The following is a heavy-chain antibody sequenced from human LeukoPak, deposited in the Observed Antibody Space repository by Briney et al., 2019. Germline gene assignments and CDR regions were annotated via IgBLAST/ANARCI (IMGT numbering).Heavy chain of an antibody. J-gene: IGHJ4*02. CDR3: TTGTYDY. CDR1: GFTFSGSA. D-gene: IGHD1-7*01. CDR2: IRINTNNYAT. V-gene: IGHV3-73*01. Sequence: PGGSLRLSCAASGFTFSGSAMHWVRQASGKGLEWVGRIRINTNNYATTYAASVKGRFTISRDDSKNTAYLQMNSLKIEDTAVYYCTTGTYDYWGQGTLVTVSS.